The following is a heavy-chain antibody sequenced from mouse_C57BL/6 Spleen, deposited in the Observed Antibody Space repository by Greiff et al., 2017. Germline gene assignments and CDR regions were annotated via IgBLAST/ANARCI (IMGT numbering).Heavy chain of an antibody. CDR1: GYTFTDYY. D-gene: IGHD4-1*02. Sequence: EVQPQQSGPELVKPGASVKISCKASGYTFTDYYMNWVKQSHGKSLEWIGDINPNNGGTSYNQKFKGKATLTVDKSSSTAYMELRSLTSEDSAVYYCARWRTNWDVGYFDVWGTGTTVTVSS. V-gene: IGHV1-26*01. J-gene: IGHJ1*03. CDR2: INPNNGGT. CDR3: ARWRTNWDVGYFDV.